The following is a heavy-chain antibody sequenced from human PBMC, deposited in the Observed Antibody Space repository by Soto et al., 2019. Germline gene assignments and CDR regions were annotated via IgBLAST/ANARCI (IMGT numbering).Heavy chain of an antibody. Sequence: ASVKVSCKASGGTFSSYAISWVRQAPGQGLEWMGGIIPIFGTANYAQKFQGRVTITADKSTSTAYMELSSLRSEDTAVYYCARVLVDPGFNWFDPWGQGTLVTVSS. J-gene: IGHJ5*02. CDR3: ARVLVDPGFNWFDP. D-gene: IGHD3-9*01. CDR1: GGTFSSYA. CDR2: IIPIFGTA. V-gene: IGHV1-69*06.